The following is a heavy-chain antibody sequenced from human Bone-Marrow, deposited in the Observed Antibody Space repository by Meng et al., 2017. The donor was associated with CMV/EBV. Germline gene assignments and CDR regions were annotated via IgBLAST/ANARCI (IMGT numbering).Heavy chain of an antibody. V-gene: IGHV3-23*01. CDR3: AKRGAEWLPNDAFDI. Sequence: GESLKISCGASGFSFGDVYMTWIRRAPGRGLEWLSSISSSGGTIYSADSVKGRFTISRDNSKNTLYLQMNSLRAEDTAVYYCAKRGAEWLPNDAFDIWGQGTMVTVSS. CDR2: ISSSGGTI. D-gene: IGHD3-3*01. J-gene: IGHJ3*02. CDR1: GFSFGDVY.